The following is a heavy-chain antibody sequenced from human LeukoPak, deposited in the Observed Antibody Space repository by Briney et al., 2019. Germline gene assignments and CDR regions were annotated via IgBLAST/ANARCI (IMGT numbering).Heavy chain of an antibody. V-gene: IGHV3-66*02. Sequence: SGGSLRLSCAASGFTFSSNYMSWVRPAPGKGLELVSVIYSGGSTYYADSVKGRFTISRDNAKNSLYLQMNSLRAEHTAVYYCARRYCSSTSCTLDYWGQGTLVTVSS. CDR3: ARRYCSSTSCTLDY. CDR1: GFTFSSNY. D-gene: IGHD2-2*01. CDR2: IYSGGST. J-gene: IGHJ4*02.